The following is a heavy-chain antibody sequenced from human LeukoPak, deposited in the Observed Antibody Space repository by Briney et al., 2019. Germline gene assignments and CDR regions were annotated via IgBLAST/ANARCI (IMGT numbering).Heavy chain of an antibody. D-gene: IGHD6-13*01. CDR1: GYTFTSYG. V-gene: IGHV1-18*01. J-gene: IGHJ4*02. CDR2: ISAYNGNT. Sequence: ASVKVSCKASGYTFTSYGISWVRQAPGQGLEWMGWISAYNGNTNYAQKLQGRVTMTTDTSTSTAYMELRSLRSDDTAVYYCARLVISYGIAAALIDYWGQGTLVTVSS. CDR3: ARLVISYGIAAALIDY.